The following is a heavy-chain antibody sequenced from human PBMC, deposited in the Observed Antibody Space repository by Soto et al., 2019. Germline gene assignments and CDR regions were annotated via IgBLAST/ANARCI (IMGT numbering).Heavy chain of an antibody. D-gene: IGHD5-18*01. Sequence: SGGSLRLSCAASGFTFSSYGMHWVRQAPGKGLEWVAVIWYDGSNKYYADSVKGRFTISRGNSKNTLYLQMNSLRAEDTAVYYCARGGYSYGSLLHYYGMDVWGQGTTVTVSS. J-gene: IGHJ6*02. CDR3: ARGGYSYGSLLHYYGMDV. V-gene: IGHV3-33*01. CDR2: IWYDGSNK. CDR1: GFTFSSYG.